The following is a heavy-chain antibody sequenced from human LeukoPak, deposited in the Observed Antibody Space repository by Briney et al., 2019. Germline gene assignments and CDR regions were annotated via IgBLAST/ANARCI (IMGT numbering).Heavy chain of an antibody. CDR1: GGSISSYY. CDR3: ARSDCGGDCYSRTRYFDL. J-gene: IGHJ2*01. D-gene: IGHD2-21*02. CDR2: IYYSGST. V-gene: IGHV4-59*01. Sequence: SETLSLTCTVSGGSISSYYWSWIRQPPGKGLEWIGYIYYSGSTNYNPSLKSRVTISVDTSKNQFSLKLSSVTAADTAVYYCARSDCGGDCYSRTRYFDLWGRGTLVTVSS.